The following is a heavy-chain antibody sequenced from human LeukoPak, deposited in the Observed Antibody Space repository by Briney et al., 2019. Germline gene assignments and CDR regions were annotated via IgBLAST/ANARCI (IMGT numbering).Heavy chain of an antibody. CDR3: AAPPQQTGPYYYYYMDV. Sequence: SETLSLTCTVSGGSISSSSYYWGWIRQPPGKGLEWIGEIYHSGSTNYNPSLKSRVTISVDKSKNQFSLKLSSVTAADTAVYYCAAPPQQTGPYYYYYMDVWGKGTTVTVSS. CDR1: GGSISSSSYY. J-gene: IGHJ6*03. D-gene: IGHD1-14*01. V-gene: IGHV4-39*07. CDR2: IYHSGST.